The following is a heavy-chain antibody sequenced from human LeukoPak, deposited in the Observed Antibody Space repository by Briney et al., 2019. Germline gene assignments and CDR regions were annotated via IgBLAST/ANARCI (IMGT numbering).Heavy chain of an antibody. CDR2: IYYSGST. V-gene: IGHV4-59*01. CDR3: ALSPGENWFDP. CDR1: GGSISSYY. D-gene: IGHD1-14*01. Sequence: SETLSLTCTVSGGSISSYYWSWIRQPPGKGLEWIGYIYYSGSTNYNPSLKSRVTISVDTSKNQFSLKLSSVTAADTAVYYCALSPGENWFDPWGQGTLVTVSS. J-gene: IGHJ5*02.